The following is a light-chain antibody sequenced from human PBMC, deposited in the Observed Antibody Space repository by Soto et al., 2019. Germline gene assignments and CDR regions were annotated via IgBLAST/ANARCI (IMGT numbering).Light chain of an antibody. V-gene: IGKV1-39*01. CDR1: QGISTY. CDR3: QQYGSSPRT. Sequence: DIQMTQSPSSLSASVGDRVTITCRASQGISTYLNWYQQKPGKAPKLLIYAASSLQSGVPSRFSGSGSGTEFTLTISSLQTDDFAVYYCQQYGSSPRTFGQGTKVDIK. J-gene: IGKJ1*01. CDR2: AAS.